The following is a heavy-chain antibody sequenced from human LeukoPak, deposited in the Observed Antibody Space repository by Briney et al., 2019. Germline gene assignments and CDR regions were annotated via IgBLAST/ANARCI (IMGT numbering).Heavy chain of an antibody. V-gene: IGHV1-2*02. J-gene: IGHJ4*02. Sequence: SVKVSCKASGGTFSSYAISWVRQAPGQGLEWMGWINPNSGFTNYAQKFQGRVTMTRDTSISTAYMELSRLRSDDTAVYYCARLADCSSSSCRSFDYWGQGTLVTVSS. CDR2: INPNSGFT. CDR1: GGTFSSYA. CDR3: ARLADCSSSSCRSFDY. D-gene: IGHD2-2*01.